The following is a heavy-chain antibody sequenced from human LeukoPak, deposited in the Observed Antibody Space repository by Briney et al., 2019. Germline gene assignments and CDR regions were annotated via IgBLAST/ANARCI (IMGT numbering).Heavy chain of an antibody. D-gene: IGHD3-10*01. V-gene: IGHV1-8*01. CDR3: ASGPITYGSGSYSGFDP. Sequence: ASAKVSCKASGYTFTSYDINWVRQATGQGLEWMGWMNPNSGNTGYAQKFQGRVTMTRNTSISTAYMELSSLRSEDTAVYYCASGPITYGSGSYSGFDPWGQGTLVTVSS. CDR1: GYTFTSYD. CDR2: MNPNSGNT. J-gene: IGHJ5*02.